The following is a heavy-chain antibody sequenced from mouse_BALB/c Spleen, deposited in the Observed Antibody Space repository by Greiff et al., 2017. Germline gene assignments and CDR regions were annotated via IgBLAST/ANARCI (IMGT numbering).Heavy chain of an antibody. CDR1: GYSITSDYA. CDR2: ISYSGST. V-gene: IGHV3-2*02. D-gene: IGHD3-1*01. J-gene: IGHJ3*01. CDR3: ARSGRAWFAY. Sequence: EVQLQESGPGLVKPSQSLSLTCTVTGYSITSDYAWNWIRQFPGNKLEWMGYISYSGSTSYNPSLKSRISITRDTSKNQFFLQLNSVTTEDTATYYCARSGRAWFAYWGQGTLVTVSA.